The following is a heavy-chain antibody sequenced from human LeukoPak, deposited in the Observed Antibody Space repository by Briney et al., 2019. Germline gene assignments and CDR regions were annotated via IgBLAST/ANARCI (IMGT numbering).Heavy chain of an antibody. CDR2: IYYSGST. CDR3: ARAKGGSGASYFDY. J-gene: IGHJ4*02. Sequence: SETLSLTCTVSGGSISSYYWSWIRQPPGKGLEWIGYIYYSGSTNYNPSLKSRVTISVDTSKNQFSLKLSSVTAADTAVYYCARAKGGSGASYFDYWGQGTLVTVSP. V-gene: IGHV4-59*01. D-gene: IGHD3-16*01. CDR1: GGSISSYY.